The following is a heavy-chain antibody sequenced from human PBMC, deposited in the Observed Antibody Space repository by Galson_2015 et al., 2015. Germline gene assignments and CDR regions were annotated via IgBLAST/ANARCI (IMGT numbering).Heavy chain of an antibody. Sequence: SVKVSCKASGVSFSTKSITWVRQAPGRGLEWMGGIIPMFAATNYAQKFQGRLTIAADESTSTSYMELSSLTSEDTAIYFRARASDFERAEYFQHWGQGTLVTVSS. J-gene: IGHJ1*01. V-gene: IGHV1-69*13. CDR2: IIPMFAAT. CDR1: GVSFSTKS. CDR3: ARASDFERAEYFQH. D-gene: IGHD2-21*02.